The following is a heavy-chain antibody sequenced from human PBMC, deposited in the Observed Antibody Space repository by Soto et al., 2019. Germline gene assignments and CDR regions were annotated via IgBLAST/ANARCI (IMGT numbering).Heavy chain of an antibody. V-gene: IGHV3-11*01. Sequence: GGSLRLSCAASGFTFSDYYMSWIRQAPGKGLEWLSYVSSSSSTIHYADSVKGRFAISRDNAKNSLYLQMNSLRDEDTAVYYCARGAGAQDYWGQGTLVTVSS. D-gene: IGHD1-26*01. CDR2: VSSSSSTI. J-gene: IGHJ4*02. CDR3: ARGAGAQDY. CDR1: GFTFSDYY.